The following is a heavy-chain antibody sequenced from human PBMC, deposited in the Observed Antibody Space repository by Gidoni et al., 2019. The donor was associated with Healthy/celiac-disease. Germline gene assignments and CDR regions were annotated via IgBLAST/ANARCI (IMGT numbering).Heavy chain of an antibody. D-gene: IGHD1-26*01. J-gene: IGHJ4*02. CDR1: GFTFSSYG. CDR3: ARDGSGSYYRLWDY. Sequence: QVQLVESGGGVVQPGRSLRLSCAASGFTFSSYGMHWVRQAPGKGLEWVAVIWYDGSNKYYADSVKGRFTISRDNSKNTLYLQMNSLRAEDTAVYYCARDGSGSYYRLWDYWGQGTLVTVSS. V-gene: IGHV3-33*01. CDR2: IWYDGSNK.